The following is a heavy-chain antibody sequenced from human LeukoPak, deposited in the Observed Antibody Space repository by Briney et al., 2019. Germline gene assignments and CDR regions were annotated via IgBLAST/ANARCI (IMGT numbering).Heavy chain of an antibody. Sequence: GASVKVSCKASGYTFTGYYIHWVRQAPGQGLEWMGWINPNSGSTNYAQKFQGRVTMTRDTSISTAYMELSRLRSDDTAVYYCAREKIVGVNNWFDPWGQGTLVTVSS. V-gene: IGHV1-2*02. CDR1: GYTFTGYY. D-gene: IGHD1-26*01. CDR3: AREKIVGVNNWFDP. J-gene: IGHJ5*02. CDR2: INPNSGST.